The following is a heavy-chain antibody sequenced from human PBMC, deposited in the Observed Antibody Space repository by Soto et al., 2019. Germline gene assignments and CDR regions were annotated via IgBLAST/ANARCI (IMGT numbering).Heavy chain of an antibody. D-gene: IGHD6-19*01. CDR1: GYTFTSHG. CDR3: VRDRGAYTSGWFGNF. V-gene: IGHV1-18*01. J-gene: IGHJ4*02. Sequence: ASVKVSCKTTGYTFTSHGISWVRQAPGQGLEWMGWISAYNGNTHSAQKFQGRVTMTTDTSTSTAHMELRSLRYDDTAMYYCVRDRGAYTSGWFGNFWGPGTLVTVSS. CDR2: ISAYNGNT.